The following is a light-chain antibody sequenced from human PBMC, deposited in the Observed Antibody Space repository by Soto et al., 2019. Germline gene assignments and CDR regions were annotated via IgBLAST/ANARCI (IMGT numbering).Light chain of an antibody. CDR3: QHYNNWPRT. J-gene: IGKJ1*01. CDR2: GAS. Sequence: EIVMTQSPATLSVSPGERATLPCRASQSVSSNLAWYQKKPGQAPRLLSYGASTRATGIPARFSGSGSGTEFTLTISSLQSEDFAVYYCQHYNNWPRTFGQGTKVEIK. CDR1: QSVSSN. V-gene: IGKV3-15*01.